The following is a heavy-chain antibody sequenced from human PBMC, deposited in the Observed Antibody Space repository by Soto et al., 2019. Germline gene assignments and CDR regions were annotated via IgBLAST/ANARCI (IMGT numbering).Heavy chain of an antibody. CDR1: GFTFTNFA. Sequence: SLRLSCAASGFTFTNFAMNWVRQAPGKGLEWVSVISGTGDTTYNADSVKGRFTISRDNSMNTAFLQMNSLRAEDTALYYCAKGYCSSTSCSFYYWGQGTLVTVSS. CDR2: ISGTGDTT. J-gene: IGHJ4*02. D-gene: IGHD2-2*01. CDR3: AKGYCSSTSCSFYY. V-gene: IGHV3-23*01.